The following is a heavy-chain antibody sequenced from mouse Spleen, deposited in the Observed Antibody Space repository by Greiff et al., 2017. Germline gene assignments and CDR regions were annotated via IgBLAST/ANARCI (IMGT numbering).Heavy chain of an antibody. J-gene: IGHJ2*01. Sequence: EVKVVESGPELEKPGASVKISCKASGYSFTDYNMNWVKQSNGKSLEWIGVINPNYGTTSYNQKFKGKATLTVDQSSSTAYMQLNSLTSEDSAVYYCARWGSSGPLDYWGQGTTLTVSS. V-gene: IGHV1-39*01. CDR2: INPNYGTT. D-gene: IGHD3-1*01. CDR1: GYSFTDYN. CDR3: ARWGSSGPLDY.